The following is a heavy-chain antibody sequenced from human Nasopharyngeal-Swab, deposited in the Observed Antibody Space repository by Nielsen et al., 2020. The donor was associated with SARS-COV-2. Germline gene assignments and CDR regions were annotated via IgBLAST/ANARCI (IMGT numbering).Heavy chain of an antibody. Sequence: GESPKISCAASGFTFSSYAMSWVRQGPGKGLEWVSAISGSGGSTYYADSVKGRFTISRDNSKNTLYLQMNSLRAEDTAVYYCAKDWGYCSGGSCLPVYWGQGTLVTVSS. D-gene: IGHD2-15*01. V-gene: IGHV3-23*01. CDR2: ISGSGGST. CDR3: AKDWGYCSGGSCLPVY. J-gene: IGHJ4*02. CDR1: GFTFSSYA.